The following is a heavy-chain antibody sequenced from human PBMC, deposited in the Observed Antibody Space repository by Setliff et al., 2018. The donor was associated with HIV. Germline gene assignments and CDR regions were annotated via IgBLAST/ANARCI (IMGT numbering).Heavy chain of an antibody. D-gene: IGHD2-8*02. CDR1: GGSIGGYS. CDR3: ARTRGLVLVSYYFDN. J-gene: IGHJ4*02. V-gene: IGHV4-59*01. CDR2: VSYSGST. Sequence: PSETLSLTCSVSGGSIGGYSWSWVRQPPGRGLEWIGNVSYSGSTSYNPSLDSRVTMSVDSSRDQFSLKLSSVTAANTARYFCARTRGLVLVSYYFDNWGQESLFTVSS.